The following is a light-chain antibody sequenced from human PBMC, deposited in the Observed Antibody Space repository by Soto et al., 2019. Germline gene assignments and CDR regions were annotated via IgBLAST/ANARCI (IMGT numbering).Light chain of an antibody. V-gene: IGKV3-20*01. CDR3: QQYGSSPTWT. Sequence: ENVLTQSPGTPSLSPGERATLSCRASQSVSSNFLAWYQQKPGQAPRLLIYGASNRATGIPDRFSGSGSGTDFTLTISRLEHEGFAVYYCQQYGSSPTWTFGQGTKVDIK. CDR2: GAS. CDR1: QSVSSNF. J-gene: IGKJ1*01.